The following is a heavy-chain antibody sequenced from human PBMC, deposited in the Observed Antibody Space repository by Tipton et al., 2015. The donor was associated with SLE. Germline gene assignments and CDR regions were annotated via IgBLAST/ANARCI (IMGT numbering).Heavy chain of an antibody. CDR3: TTADGGYDWGSFDY. CDR1: GFTFSNAW. D-gene: IGHD5-12*01. J-gene: IGHJ4*02. Sequence: SLRLSCAASGFTFSNAWMSWVRQAPGKGLEWVGRIKSKTDGGTTDYAAPVKGRFTISRDDSKNTLYLQMNSLKTEDTAVYYCTTADGGYDWGSFDYWGQGTLVTVSS. V-gene: IGHV3-15*01. CDR2: IKSKTDGGTT.